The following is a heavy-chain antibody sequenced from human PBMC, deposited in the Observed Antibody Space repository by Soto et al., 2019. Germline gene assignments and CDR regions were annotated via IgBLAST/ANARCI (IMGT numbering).Heavy chain of an antibody. J-gene: IGHJ4*02. V-gene: IGHV3-23*01. CDR1: GFTFSTYA. CDR2: INGSGNGI. D-gene: IGHD3-3*01. Sequence: EVQLLESGGGLVQPGGSLRLSCAASGFTFSTYAMNWVRQAPGKGLEWVSGINGSGNGIYYADSVKGRFTISRDNSKNTLFLVMNTLRAEDTAVYYCAKDSDWREGWQFLPAFDHWGQGTLVTASS. CDR3: AKDSDWREGWQFLPAFDH.